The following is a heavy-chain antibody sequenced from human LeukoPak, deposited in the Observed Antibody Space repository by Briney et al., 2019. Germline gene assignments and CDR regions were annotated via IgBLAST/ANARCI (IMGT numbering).Heavy chain of an antibody. D-gene: IGHD1-7*01. V-gene: IGHV3-11*04. CDR3: ARDLRPPEIYNWNYGSWFDP. J-gene: IGHJ5*02. Sequence: GGSLRLSCAASGFTFSDYYMSWIRQAPGKGLEWVSYISSSGSTIYYADSVKGRFTISRDNAKNSLYLQMNSLRAEDTAVYYCARDLRPPEIYNWNYGSWFDPWGQGTLVTVSS. CDR1: GFTFSDYY. CDR2: ISSSGSTI.